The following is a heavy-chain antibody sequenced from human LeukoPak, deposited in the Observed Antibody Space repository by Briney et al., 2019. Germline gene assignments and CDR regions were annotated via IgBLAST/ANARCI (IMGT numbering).Heavy chain of an antibody. CDR2: IYYSGST. CDR3: ARFGPGFDY. D-gene: IGHD3/OR15-3a*01. J-gene: IGHJ4*02. CDR1: GGSISSYY. Sequence: PSETLSLTCTLSGGSISSYYWSWIRQPPGKGLEWIGYIYYSGSTNYNPSLKSRVTISVDTSKNQFSLKLSSVTAADTAVYYCARFGPGFDYWGQGTLVTVSS. V-gene: IGHV4-59*08.